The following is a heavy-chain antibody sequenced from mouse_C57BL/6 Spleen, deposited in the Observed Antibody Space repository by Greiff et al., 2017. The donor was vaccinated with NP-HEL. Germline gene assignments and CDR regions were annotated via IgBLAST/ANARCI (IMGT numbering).Heavy chain of an antibody. CDR1: GYTFTSYW. Sequence: QVQLQQPGAELVKPGASVKLSCKASGYTFTSYWMQWVKQRPGQGLEWIGEIDPSDSYTNYNQKFKGKATLTVDTSSSTAYMQLSSLTSEDSAVYYCARGETTVGNYFDYWGQGTTLTVSS. D-gene: IGHD1-1*01. CDR2: IDPSDSYT. V-gene: IGHV1-50*01. CDR3: ARGETTVGNYFDY. J-gene: IGHJ2*01.